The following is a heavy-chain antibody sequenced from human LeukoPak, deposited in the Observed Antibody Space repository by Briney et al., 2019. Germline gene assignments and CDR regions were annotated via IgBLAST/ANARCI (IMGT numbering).Heavy chain of an antibody. Sequence: GGSLRLSCAASGFTFSSYWMSWVRQAPGKGLEWVANIKQDGSEKYYVDSVKGRFTISRDNAKNSLYLQMNSLRAEDTAVYYCARDRASSSYWHCYYYYYMDVWGKGTTVTVSS. J-gene: IGHJ6*03. CDR1: GFTFSSYW. D-gene: IGHD6-6*01. CDR2: IKQDGSEK. V-gene: IGHV3-7*01. CDR3: ARDRASSSYWHCYYYYYMDV.